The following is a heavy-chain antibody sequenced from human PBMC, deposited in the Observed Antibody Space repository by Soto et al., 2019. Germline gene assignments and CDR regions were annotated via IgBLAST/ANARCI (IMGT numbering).Heavy chain of an antibody. Sequence: WEPLSLTCTVSGGSISGSTSYWGWIRQPPGKGLEWIGSIYYSGGANYNPSLKSRVAISVDTSRNQFSLKLRSVTAADTAVYFCSRRLIYSGYDMPDEWGKGTLVTVDS. CDR3: SRRLIYSGYDMPDE. CDR2: IYYSGGA. J-gene: IGHJ4*02. D-gene: IGHD5-12*01. V-gene: IGHV4-39*01. CDR1: GGSISGSTSY.